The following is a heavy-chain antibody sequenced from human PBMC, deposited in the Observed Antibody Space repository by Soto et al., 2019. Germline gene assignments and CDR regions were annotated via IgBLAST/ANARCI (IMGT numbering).Heavy chain of an antibody. CDR2: INPMLGVA. D-gene: IGHD2-2*01. J-gene: IGHJ5*02. V-gene: IGHV1-69*10. CDR3: ARGPAQFDP. CDR1: GCSFSSLV. Sequence: SVKVSCKASGCSFSSLVISWLRQAPGQGPEWMGGINPMLGVANFAQKFQDRVTITADESTTTAYMELSSLRSEDTAVYYCARGPAQFDPWGQGTLVTVSS.